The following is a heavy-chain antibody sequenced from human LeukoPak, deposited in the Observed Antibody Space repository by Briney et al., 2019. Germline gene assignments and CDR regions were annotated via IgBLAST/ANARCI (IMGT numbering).Heavy chain of an antibody. V-gene: IGHV3-23*01. CDR3: AKSGYNRFDY. J-gene: IGHJ4*02. Sequence: PGGSLRLSCAASGFTFSSSAMSWVRQAPGKGLEWVSTISGSDSSTHYADSVKGRFTISRDNSKNTLYLQMNSLRAEDTAVYYCAKSGYNRFDYWGQGTLVTVSS. D-gene: IGHD5-24*01. CDR2: ISGSDSST. CDR1: GFTFSSSA.